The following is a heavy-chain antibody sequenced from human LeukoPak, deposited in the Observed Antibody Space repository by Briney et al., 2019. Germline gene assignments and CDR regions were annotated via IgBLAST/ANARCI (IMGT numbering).Heavy chain of an antibody. CDR3: AKDILGITGTLDDY. V-gene: IGHV3-43*02. CDR1: GFTFDDYA. J-gene: IGHJ4*02. D-gene: IGHD1-20*01. Sequence: GGSLRLSCAASGFTFDDYAMHWVRQSPGKGLEWVSLISGDGGITYYADSVKGRFTISRDNSKTSLYLQMNSLRTEDTALYYCAKDILGITGTLDDYWGQGTLVTVSS. CDR2: ISGDGGIT.